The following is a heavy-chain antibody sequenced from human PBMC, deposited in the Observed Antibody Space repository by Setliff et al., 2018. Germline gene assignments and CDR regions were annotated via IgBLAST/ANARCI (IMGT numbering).Heavy chain of an antibody. J-gene: IGHJ5*02. Sequence: SETLSLTCTVSGSSFSSYYWGWIRQPPGKGLEWIGEINHSGDTNYNPSLKSRLTISVDTSKNQFSLKLSSVTAADTAVYYCASGPPRIVVPSTKAWFDPWGQGTLVTVSS. CDR1: GSSFSSYY. CDR2: INHSGDT. CDR3: ASGPPRIVVPSTKAWFDP. D-gene: IGHD2-2*01. V-gene: IGHV4-34*01.